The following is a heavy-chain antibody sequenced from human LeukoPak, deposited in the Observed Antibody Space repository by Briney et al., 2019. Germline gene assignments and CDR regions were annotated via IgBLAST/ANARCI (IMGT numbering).Heavy chain of an antibody. Sequence: SETLSLTCTVSGGSISSYYWSWIRQPPGKGLEWIGYNYYSGSTNYNPSLQSRVTISVDTSKNQLSLKLSSVTAADAAVYYCARSYDFWSGYSHYWGQGTLVTVSS. CDR2: NYYSGST. D-gene: IGHD3-3*01. CDR3: ARSYDFWSGYSHY. CDR1: GGSISSYY. V-gene: IGHV4-59*08. J-gene: IGHJ4*02.